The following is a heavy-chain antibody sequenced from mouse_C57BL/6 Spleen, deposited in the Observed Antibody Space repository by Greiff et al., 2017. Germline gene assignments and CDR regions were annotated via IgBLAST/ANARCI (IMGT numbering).Heavy chain of an antibody. CDR3: ARSDGRYWYFEG. CDR1: GFSLTSYG. D-gene: IGHD2-3*01. J-gene: IGHJ1*03. Sequence: VKVVESGPGLVQPSQSLSITCTVSGFSLTSYGVHWVRQSPGKGLEWLGVIWSGGSTDYNAAFISRLSISKDNSKSQVFFKMNSLQADDTAIYYCARSDGRYWYFEGWGTGTTVTVSS. CDR2: IWSGGST. V-gene: IGHV2-2*01.